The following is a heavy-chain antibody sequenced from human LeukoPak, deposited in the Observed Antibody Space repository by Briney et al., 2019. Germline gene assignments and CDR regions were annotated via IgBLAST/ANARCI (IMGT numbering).Heavy chain of an antibody. CDR3: AKDRGNGGNRLFDY. Sequence: GGSLRLSCAVSGFTFSSYAMNWVRQAPGKGLEWVSAISGSGGSTYYADSVKGRFTISRDNSKNTLYLQMNSLRADDTAVYYCAKDRGNGGNRLFDYWGQGSLLTVSS. J-gene: IGHJ4*02. CDR1: GFTFSSYA. D-gene: IGHD2-15*01. CDR2: ISGSGGST. V-gene: IGHV3-23*01.